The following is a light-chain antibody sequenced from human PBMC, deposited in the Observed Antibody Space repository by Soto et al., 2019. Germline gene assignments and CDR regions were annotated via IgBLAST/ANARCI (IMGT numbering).Light chain of an antibody. Sequence: QLVLTQSPSASASLGASVNLTCTLSSGHSTYIIAWHQQQPEKGPRYLMKLNSDGRHSKGDGIPDRFSGSSSGAERYLTISSLQSEDEADYYCQTWGTGIVLFGGGTKLTVL. V-gene: IGLV4-69*01. CDR1: SGHSTYI. CDR2: LNSDGRH. J-gene: IGLJ2*01. CDR3: QTWGTGIVL.